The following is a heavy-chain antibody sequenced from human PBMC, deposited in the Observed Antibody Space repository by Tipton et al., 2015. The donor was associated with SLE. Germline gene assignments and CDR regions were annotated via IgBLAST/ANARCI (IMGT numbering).Heavy chain of an antibody. V-gene: IGHV4-59*01. J-gene: IGHJ4*02. Sequence: TLSLTCTVSGGSITSYYWSWIRQPPGKGLEWIGYIFSGGSTKYNPSLKSRVTLSLDTSKNQLSLILTSVTAADTAGYFCARDNYGDFAGYWGQGTLVTVSS. CDR1: GGSITSYY. D-gene: IGHD4-17*01. CDR3: ARDNYGDFAGY. CDR2: IFSGGST.